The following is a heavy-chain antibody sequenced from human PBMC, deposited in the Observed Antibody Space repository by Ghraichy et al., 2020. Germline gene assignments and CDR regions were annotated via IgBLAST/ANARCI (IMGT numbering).Heavy chain of an antibody. CDR3: ARQRLRPLFDY. CDR1: GGSISPYY. V-gene: IGHV4-59*08. Sequence: SETLSLTCTVSGGSISPYYWSWIRQPPGKGLEWVGYIYYSGSTNYNPSLKSRVPISLDTSKNQFSLCLGSVTAAGTAVYYCARQRLRPLFDYWGQGALVTVSS. CDR2: IYYSGST. J-gene: IGHJ4*02. D-gene: IGHD4-17*01.